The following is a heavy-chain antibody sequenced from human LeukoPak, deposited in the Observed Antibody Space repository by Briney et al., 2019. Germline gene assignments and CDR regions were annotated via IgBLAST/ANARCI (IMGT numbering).Heavy chain of an antibody. J-gene: IGHJ4*02. CDR1: GFTFTTYA. CDR2: ISPGGST. Sequence: RGSLRLSCAASGFTFTTYAMSWVRQTPGRGLEWVSNISPGGSTNYADSVKGRFTIPRDNDKNTIYLQMNSLRVEDTAVYYCAKRSGAGGPFDYWGQGFLVTVSS. D-gene: IGHD2-8*02. CDR3: AKRSGAGGPFDY. V-gene: IGHV3-23*01.